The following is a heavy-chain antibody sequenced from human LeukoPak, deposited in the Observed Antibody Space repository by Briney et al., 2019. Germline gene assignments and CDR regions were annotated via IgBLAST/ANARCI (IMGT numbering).Heavy chain of an antibody. V-gene: IGHV1-46*01. CDR3: ARDRRTVVVPGAFDI. CDR2: INPSGGST. J-gene: IGHJ3*02. Sequence: ASVRVSCKASGYTFTSYYMHWVRQAPGQGLEWMGIINPSGGSTSYAQKFQGRVTMTRDTSTSTVYMELSSLRSEDTAVYYCARDRRTVVVPGAFDIWGQGTMVTVSS. D-gene: IGHD2-21*01. CDR1: GYTFTSYY.